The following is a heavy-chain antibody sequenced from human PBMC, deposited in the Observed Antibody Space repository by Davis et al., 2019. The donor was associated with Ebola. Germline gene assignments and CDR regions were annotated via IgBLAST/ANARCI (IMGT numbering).Heavy chain of an antibody. J-gene: IGHJ6*03. CDR1: GFTFSSFE. CDR2: ISGSGNTV. V-gene: IGHV3-48*03. CDR3: VRGGYDPYYYYYMDV. Sequence: GESLKISCAASGFTFSSFEMNWVRQAPGKGLELVSYISGSGNTVYYADSVKGRFTISRDNAKNSLYLQMNSLRAEDTAVYYCVRGGYDPYYYYYMDVWGKGTTVTVSS. D-gene: IGHD5-12*01.